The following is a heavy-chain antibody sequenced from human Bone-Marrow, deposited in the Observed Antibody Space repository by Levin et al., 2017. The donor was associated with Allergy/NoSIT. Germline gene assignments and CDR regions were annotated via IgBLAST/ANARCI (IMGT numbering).Heavy chain of an antibody. CDR3: ATVRTSYYENFGHNWFDP. CDR2: VSYSEGT. D-gene: IGHD3-16*01. V-gene: IGHV4-59*01. Sequence: PSETLSLTCSVSGVSITSYSWTWIRQSPGKALEWMGFVSYSEGTIYNPSLKSRISMSVDTAKNQFSLTLTSVTAADTAVYYCATVRTSYYENFGHNWFDPWGQGILVTVSS. J-gene: IGHJ5*02. CDR1: GVSITSYS.